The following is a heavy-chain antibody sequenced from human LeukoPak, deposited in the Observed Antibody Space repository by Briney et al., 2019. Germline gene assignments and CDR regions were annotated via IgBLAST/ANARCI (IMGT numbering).Heavy chain of an antibody. V-gene: IGHV4-61*02. CDR3: AREAPPPYYYGSGSYLFDY. Sequence: SETLSLTCTVSGGSISSGSYCWSWTRQPAGKGLEWIGRIYTSGSTNYNPSLKSRVTISVDTSKNQFSLKLSSVTAADTPVYYCAREAPPPYYYGSGSYLFDYWGQGTLVTVSS. CDR2: IYTSGST. J-gene: IGHJ4*02. CDR1: GGSISSGSYC. D-gene: IGHD3-10*01.